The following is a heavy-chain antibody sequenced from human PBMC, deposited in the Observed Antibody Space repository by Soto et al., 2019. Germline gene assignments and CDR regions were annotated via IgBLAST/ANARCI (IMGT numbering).Heavy chain of an antibody. CDR1: GGSVSSGAYY. Sequence: QVQLQESDAGLVKASQTLSLTCTVSGGSVSSGAYYWTWIRQRPGQGLEWIGYIYYSGSTYYSPSLKSLLSISLDTSKNHFSLRLSSVTAADTAMYYCARVRLRAVYAFDIWGQGPIVTVAS. J-gene: IGHJ3*02. D-gene: IGHD5-12*01. CDR3: ARVRLRAVYAFDI. V-gene: IGHV4-31*01. CDR2: IYYSGST.